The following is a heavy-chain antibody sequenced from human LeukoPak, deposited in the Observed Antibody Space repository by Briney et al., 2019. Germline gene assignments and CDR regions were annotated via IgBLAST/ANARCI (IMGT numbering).Heavy chain of an antibody. CDR3: ARGEWFYDS. J-gene: IGHJ4*02. D-gene: IGHD2-8*01. Sequence: PGGSLRLSCAASGFTFSGYYMSWIRQAPGKGLEWVSHINSGSDIIYNAASVKGRFTISRDNAETSLYLQMNSLRADDTAVYFCARGEWFYDSWGQGTLVTVSS. CDR1: GFTFSGYY. V-gene: IGHV3-11*01. CDR2: INSGSDII.